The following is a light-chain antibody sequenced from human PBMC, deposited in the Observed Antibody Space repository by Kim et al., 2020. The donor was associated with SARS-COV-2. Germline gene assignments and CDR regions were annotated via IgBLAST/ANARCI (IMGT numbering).Light chain of an antibody. CDR2: DVI. CDR3: CSYAGSSTYVI. J-gene: IGLJ2*01. V-gene: IGLV2-11*01. Sequence: SVTHHVTGPNSDVVCYNYVPWYQQHPGTAPTRMLYDVIRRPSGVPDRFSGSKSGNTASLTISGLQAEDEADYYGCSYAGSSTYVIFGGGTQLTVL. CDR1: NSDVVCYNY.